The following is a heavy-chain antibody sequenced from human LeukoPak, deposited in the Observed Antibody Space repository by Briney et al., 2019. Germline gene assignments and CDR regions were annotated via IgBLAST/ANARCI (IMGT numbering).Heavy chain of an antibody. V-gene: IGHV1-69*05. D-gene: IGHD6-19*01. Sequence: SVKVSCKASGGTFISYAISGVRQARGQGREWMGGIIPIFGTANYAQKFQGRVTITTDESTSTAYMELSSLRSEDTAVYYCARRKLGIAVAGFDYWGQGTLVTVSS. CDR1: GGTFISYA. J-gene: IGHJ4*02. CDR3: ARRKLGIAVAGFDY. CDR2: IIPIFGTA.